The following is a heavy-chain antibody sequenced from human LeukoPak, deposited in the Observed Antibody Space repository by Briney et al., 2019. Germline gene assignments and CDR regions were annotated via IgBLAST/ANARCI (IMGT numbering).Heavy chain of an antibody. V-gene: IGHV3-30*03. J-gene: IGHJ6*02. Sequence: PGGSLRLSCAASGFTFSSYGMHWVRLAPGKGLEWVAVISYDGSNKYYADSVKGRFTISRDNSKNTLYLQMNSLRAEDTAVYYCARPALQFYYYYGMDVWGQGTTVTVSS. D-gene: IGHD2-2*01. CDR3: ARPALQFYYYYGMDV. CDR1: GFTFSSYG. CDR2: ISYDGSNK.